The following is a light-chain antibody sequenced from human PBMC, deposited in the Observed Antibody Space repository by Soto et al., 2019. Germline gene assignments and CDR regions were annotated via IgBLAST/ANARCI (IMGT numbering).Light chain of an antibody. CDR1: HSVNSN. CDR2: GAS. CDR3: QQYNNWPPWT. J-gene: IGKJ1*01. V-gene: IGKV3-15*01. Sequence: EIVMTQSPATLSVSPGERATLSCRASHSVNSNLAWYQQKPGLAPRLLIYGASTRATGIPARFSGSGSGTDFTLTISSLQSEDFAVYYCQQYNNWPPWTFGQGTKVEIK.